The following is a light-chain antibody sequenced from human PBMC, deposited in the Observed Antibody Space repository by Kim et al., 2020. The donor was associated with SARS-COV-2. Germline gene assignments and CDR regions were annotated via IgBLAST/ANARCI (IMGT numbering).Light chain of an antibody. J-gene: IGLJ3*02. CDR3: QSYDSSNHWV. CDR2: GDN. Sequence: LTIPGTRCRASIASNYFQWCQQRPGSSPNTVIYGDNQRPSGVPDRFSGSVDRSSNSASLTISGLKTEDEADYYCQSYDSSNHWVFGGGTQLTVL. V-gene: IGLV6-57*01. CDR1: RASIASNY.